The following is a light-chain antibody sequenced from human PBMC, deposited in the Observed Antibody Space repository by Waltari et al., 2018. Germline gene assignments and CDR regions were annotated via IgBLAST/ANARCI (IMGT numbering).Light chain of an antibody. CDR1: QIISSW. CDR3: QQYNSYSPET. CDR2: KAS. J-gene: IGKJ2*01. V-gene: IGKV1-5*03. Sequence: DIQMTQSPSTLSASVGDRVTITCRASQIISSWLAWYPQKPGKAPKLLIYKASSLESGVPSRFSGSGSGTEFTLTISSLQPDDFATYYCQQYNSYSPETFGQGTKLEIK.